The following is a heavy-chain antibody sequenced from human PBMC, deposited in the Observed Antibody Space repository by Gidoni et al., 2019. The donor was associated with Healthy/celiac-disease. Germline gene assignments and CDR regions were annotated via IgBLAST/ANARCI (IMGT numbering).Heavy chain of an antibody. J-gene: IGHJ4*02. CDR2: ISGSGCST. CDR1: GFTFSTYD. D-gene: IGHD2-15*01. V-gene: IGHV3-23*01. CDR3: AKVGGGYCSGGSCPSFDY. Sequence: EGQLLESRGGLVQPGGALRLSCAASGFTFSTYDMSWVRQAPGKGLEWVSSISGSGCSTCYADSVKGRFTISIDNSKSTLYLQMNSLRAEDTAVYYCAKVGGGYCSGGSCPSFDYWGQGTLVTVSS.